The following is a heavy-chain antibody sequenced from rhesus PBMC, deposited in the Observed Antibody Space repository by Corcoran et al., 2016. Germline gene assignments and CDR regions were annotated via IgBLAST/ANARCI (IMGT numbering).Heavy chain of an antibody. V-gene: IGHV4S14*01. Sequence: QVQLQESGPGLGKPSVTLSLPRAVSGYSFSSGYFWGWIRPPPGKGLAWLGRICGSGGSNYFNPSLKGRVTLSVDTSKNKFSRKLSSVTAAETAVYYCARVGSSWSEWDTVGTEWYFDLWGPGTPITISS. J-gene: IGHJ2*01. D-gene: IGHD5-42*01. CDR2: ICGSGGSN. CDR1: GYSFSSGYF. CDR3: ARVGSSWSEWDTVGTEWYFDL.